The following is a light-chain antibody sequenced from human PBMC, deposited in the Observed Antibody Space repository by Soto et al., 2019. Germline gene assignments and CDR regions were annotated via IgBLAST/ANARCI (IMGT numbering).Light chain of an antibody. CDR2: AAS. V-gene: IGKV1-17*01. CDR3: QQSYSTPWT. CDR1: QGIRND. J-gene: IGKJ1*01. Sequence: DIQMTQSPSSLSASVGDRVTITCRASQGIRNDLGWYQQKPGKAPKRLIYAASSLQSGVPSRFRGSGSGTDFTFTISRLQPEDIATYYCQQSYSTPWTFGQGTKVDIK.